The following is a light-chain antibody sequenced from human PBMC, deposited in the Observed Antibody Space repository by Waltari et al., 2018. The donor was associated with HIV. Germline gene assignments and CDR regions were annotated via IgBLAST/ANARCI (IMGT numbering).Light chain of an antibody. CDR1: TSNIESNY. CDR3: GTWDSSLNTPV. V-gene: IGLV1-51*01. Sequence: QPVLTQPPSVSAAPGRSVTITCSGSTSNIESNYVSWYQQITGTAPKLLIHDNNKRPSGIPERFSGSKSATSATLGITGLQTGDEAEYFCGTWDSSLNTPVFGGGSRLTVL. CDR2: DNN. J-gene: IGLJ2*01.